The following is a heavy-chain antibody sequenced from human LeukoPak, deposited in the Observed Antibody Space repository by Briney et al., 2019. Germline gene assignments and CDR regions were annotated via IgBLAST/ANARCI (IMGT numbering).Heavy chain of an antibody. CDR2: IYWDDDQ. D-gene: IGHD3-3*01. V-gene: IGHV2-5*02. Sequence: SGPTLVKPPQTLTLTCTFSGVSLRTHGVGVGWIRQPPGKALEWLSLIYWDDDQRYSPSLKSRLTITKDTYKKQVVLTMTSMDPVDTATYYCAHTLRFLEWPGFDPWGQGTLVTVSS. CDR3: AHTLRFLEWPGFDP. CDR1: GVSLRTHGVG. J-gene: IGHJ5*02.